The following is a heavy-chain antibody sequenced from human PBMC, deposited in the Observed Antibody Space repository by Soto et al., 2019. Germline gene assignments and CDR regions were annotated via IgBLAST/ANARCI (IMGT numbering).Heavy chain of an antibody. J-gene: IGHJ4*02. D-gene: IGHD2-2*01. CDR2: INNDGSST. CDR1: GFTFSSYW. Sequence: EVQLVESGGGLVQPGGSLRLSCAASGFTFSSYWMHWVRQAPGKGLVWVSRINNDGSSTSYADSVKGRFTISRDNAKNTMYLQMNSLRAEDTAVYYCARGFPSSTGEQRSLPFDYWGQGTLVTVSS. CDR3: ARGFPSSTGEQRSLPFDY. V-gene: IGHV3-74*01.